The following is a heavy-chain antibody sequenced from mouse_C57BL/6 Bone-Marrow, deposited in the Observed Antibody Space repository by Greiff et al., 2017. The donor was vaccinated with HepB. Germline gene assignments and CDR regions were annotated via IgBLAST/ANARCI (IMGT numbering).Heavy chain of an antibody. CDR2: INPNNGGT. CDR1: GYTFTDYN. J-gene: IGHJ2*01. D-gene: IGHD1-1*01. V-gene: IGHV1-22*01. CDR3: ATITPVSFDY. Sequence: EVQLQQSGPELVKPGASVKMSCKASGYTFTDYNMHWVKQSHGKSLEWIGYINPNNGGTSYNQKFKGKATLTVNKSSSTAYMELRSLTSEDSAVYYCATITPVSFDYWGQGTTLTVSS.